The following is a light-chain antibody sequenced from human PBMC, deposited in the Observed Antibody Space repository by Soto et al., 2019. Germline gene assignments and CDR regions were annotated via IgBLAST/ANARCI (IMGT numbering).Light chain of an antibody. CDR3: QQYNNWWT. V-gene: IGKV3-15*01. CDR1: QNVANY. Sequence: EIVLTQSPATLSLSPGERATLSCRASQNVANYLDWYQQKPGQAPRLLIYGASTRATGIPARFSGSGSGTEFTLTISSLQSEDFAVYYCQQYNNWWTFGQGTKVDIK. CDR2: GAS. J-gene: IGKJ1*01.